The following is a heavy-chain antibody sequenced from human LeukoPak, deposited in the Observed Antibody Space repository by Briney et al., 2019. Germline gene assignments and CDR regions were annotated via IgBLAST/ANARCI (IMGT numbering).Heavy chain of an antibody. CDR2: INQHGNEE. Sequence: GGSLRLSCGASGFSFSSYWMSWVRQTPGKGLEWVANINQHGNEEFYVDSVKGRFTISRDNAKNSLYLQMSSLRAEDTAVYFCAGGSSARDVWGRGTTVTVSS. J-gene: IGHJ6*04. CDR3: AGGSSARDV. CDR1: GFSFSSYW. V-gene: IGHV3-7*01.